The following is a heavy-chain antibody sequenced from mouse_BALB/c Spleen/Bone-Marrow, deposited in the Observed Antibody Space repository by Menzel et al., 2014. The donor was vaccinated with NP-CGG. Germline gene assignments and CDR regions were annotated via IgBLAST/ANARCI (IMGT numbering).Heavy chain of an antibody. J-gene: IGHJ4*01. V-gene: IGHV1-69*02. Sequence: QVQLQQPGAELVKPGAPVKLSCKASGYTFTSYWMNWVKQRPGRGLEWIGRIDPSDSETHYNQKFKDKATLTVDKSSSXAYIQLSSLTSEDSAVYYCARALGDGYYYAMDYWGQGTSVTVSS. D-gene: IGHD2-3*01. CDR1: GYTFTSYW. CDR2: IDPSDSET. CDR3: ARALGDGYYYAMDY.